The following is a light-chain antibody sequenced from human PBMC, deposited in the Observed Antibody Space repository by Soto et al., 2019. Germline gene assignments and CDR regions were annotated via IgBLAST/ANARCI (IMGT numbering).Light chain of an antibody. Sequence: DIEMTQSPYTLSASVGDRVTITCRASQSIRTWVAWHQQKPGKAPRLLMYKASNLESGVPSRFSGSGSGTEFTLTISSLQPDDFANYYCQQYNAYPWTFGQGTKVEIK. V-gene: IGKV1-5*03. CDR3: QQYNAYPWT. J-gene: IGKJ1*01. CDR2: KAS. CDR1: QSIRTW.